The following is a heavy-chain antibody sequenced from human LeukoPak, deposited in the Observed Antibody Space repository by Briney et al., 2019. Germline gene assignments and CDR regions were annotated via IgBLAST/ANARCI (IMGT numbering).Heavy chain of an antibody. CDR2: IYYSGST. Sequence: SETLSLTCTVSGGSISSYYWSWIRQPPGKGLEWIGYIYYSGSTNYNPPLKSRVTISVDTSKNQFSLKLSSVTAADTAVYYCARGGDLEGATSSVDFDYWGQGTLVTVSS. V-gene: IGHV4-59*01. CDR3: ARGGDLEGATSSVDFDY. CDR1: GGSISSYY. J-gene: IGHJ4*02. D-gene: IGHD1-26*01.